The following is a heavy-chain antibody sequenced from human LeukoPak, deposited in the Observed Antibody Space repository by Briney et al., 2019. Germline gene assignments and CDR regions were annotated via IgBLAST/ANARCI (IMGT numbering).Heavy chain of an antibody. Sequence: SVKVSCKASGGTVSSYAISWVRQAPGQGLEWMGGIIPIFGTANYAQKFQGRVRITADESTSTAYMELSSLRSEDTAVYYCARASGYDYVWGSYRQEWYFDYWGQGTLVTVSS. V-gene: IGHV1-69*13. J-gene: IGHJ4*02. D-gene: IGHD3-16*02. CDR3: ARASGYDYVWGSYRQEWYFDY. CDR2: IIPIFGTA. CDR1: GGTVSSYA.